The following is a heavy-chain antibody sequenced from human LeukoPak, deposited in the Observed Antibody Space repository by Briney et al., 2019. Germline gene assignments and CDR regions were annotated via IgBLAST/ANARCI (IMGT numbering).Heavy chain of an antibody. CDR3: AGEAALSSNLRDYLDY. CDR2: INSKSGAT. Sequence: ASVKVSCKTSGYTFSDYFIHWVRQAPGQGLEWMGRINSKSGATNFAQSFQGRVTMTRDTSLSTAYMELSTLRSDDTAVYYCAGEAALSSNLRDYLDYWGQGTLVAVSS. D-gene: IGHD6-13*01. CDR1: GYTFSDYF. V-gene: IGHV1-2*02. J-gene: IGHJ4*02.